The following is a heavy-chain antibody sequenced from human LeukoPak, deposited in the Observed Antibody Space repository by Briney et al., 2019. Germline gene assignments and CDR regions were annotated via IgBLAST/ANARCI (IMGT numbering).Heavy chain of an antibody. CDR1: GGSISSSSYY. V-gene: IGHV4-39*07. Sequence: SETLSLTCTVSGGSISSSSYYWAWIRQPPGKGLEWIGSIHYSGSTYYNPSLQSRVTISIDTSKNQFSLKLSSVTAADTAVYYCARVQLAAASPLYYFDYWGQGTLVTVSS. CDR2: IHYSGST. CDR3: ARVQLAAASPLYYFDY. J-gene: IGHJ4*02. D-gene: IGHD6-13*01.